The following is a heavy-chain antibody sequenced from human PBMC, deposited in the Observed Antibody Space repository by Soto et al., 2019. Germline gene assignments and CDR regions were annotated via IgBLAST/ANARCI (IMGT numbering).Heavy chain of an antibody. Sequence: QITLKESGPTLVKPTQTLTLTCTFSGFSLTNSGEGVGWIRQPPGKALESLALIYWNDDKRYSTSLKNRLTITKDTSKNQVVLTMTNMDPVDTATYYCARRRGFITGWYVDAFHIWGQGTMVTVSS. CDR1: GFSLTNSGEG. D-gene: IGHD6-19*01. CDR3: ARRRGFITGWYVDAFHI. J-gene: IGHJ3*02. CDR2: IYWNDDK. V-gene: IGHV2-5*01.